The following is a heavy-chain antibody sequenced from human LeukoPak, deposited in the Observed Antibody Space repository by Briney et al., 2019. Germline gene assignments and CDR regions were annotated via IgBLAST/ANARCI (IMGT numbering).Heavy chain of an antibody. Sequence: SETLSLTCTVSGGSISSYYWSWIRQPPGKGLEWIGYINYSGSTNYNPSLKSRVTISVDTSKNQFSLKLSSVTAADTAVYYCARGVVATISAWFDPWGQGTLVTVSS. CDR2: INYSGST. CDR1: GGSISSYY. CDR3: ARGVVATISAWFDP. V-gene: IGHV4-59*01. D-gene: IGHD5-12*01. J-gene: IGHJ5*02.